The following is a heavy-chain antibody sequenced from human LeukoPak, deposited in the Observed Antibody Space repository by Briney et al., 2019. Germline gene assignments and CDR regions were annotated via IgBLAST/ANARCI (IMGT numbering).Heavy chain of an antibody. Sequence: ASVKVSCKASGGTFSSYAISWVRQAPGQGLEWMGGIIPIFGTANYAQKFQGRVTITADKSTSTAYMELSSLRSEDTAVYYCAREGPGLYCYSHLDGWGKATTVSVCS. CDR1: GGTFSSYA. J-gene: IGHJ6*03. CDR3: AREGPGLYCYSHLDG. D-gene: IGHD1-14*01. CDR2: IIPIFGTA. V-gene: IGHV1-69*06.